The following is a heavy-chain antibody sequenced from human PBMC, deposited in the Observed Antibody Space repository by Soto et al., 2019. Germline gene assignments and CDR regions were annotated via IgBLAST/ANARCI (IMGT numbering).Heavy chain of an antibody. Sequence: QLQLQESGPGLVKPSETLSLTCTVSGGSISSSSYYWGWIRQPPGKGLEWIGSIYYSGSTYYNPSLKSRVTISVDTSKNQFSLKLSSVTAADTAVYYCARRLTGTTDGVYYFDYWGQGTLVTVSS. CDR2: IYYSGST. CDR1: GGSISSSSYY. CDR3: ARRLTGTTDGVYYFDY. D-gene: IGHD1-7*01. V-gene: IGHV4-39*01. J-gene: IGHJ4*02.